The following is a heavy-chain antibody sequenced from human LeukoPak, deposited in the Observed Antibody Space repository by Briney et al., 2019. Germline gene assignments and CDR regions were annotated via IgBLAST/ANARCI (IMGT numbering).Heavy chain of an antibody. CDR1: GGTFSSYA. J-gene: IGHJ5*02. V-gene: IGHV1-69*13. CDR3: ARGPLWFRELHNWFDP. Sequence: GASVKVSCKASGGTFSSYAISWARQAPGQGLEWMGGIIPIFGTANYAQKFQGRVTITADESTSTAYMELSSLRSEDTAVYYCARGPLWFRELHNWFDPWGQGTLVTVSS. CDR2: IIPIFGTA. D-gene: IGHD3-10*01.